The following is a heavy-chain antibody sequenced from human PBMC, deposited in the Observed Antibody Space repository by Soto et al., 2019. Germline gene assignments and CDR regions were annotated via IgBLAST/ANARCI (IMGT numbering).Heavy chain of an antibody. D-gene: IGHD2-8*01. CDR2: IYYTGST. Sequence: QLQLQESGPGLVKPSETLSLTCTVSGDSISSDNYYCGWIRQPPGKGLEWIGSIYYTGSTYYNPSLKSRVTMSVDTSKSQFSLKLSSVTAADTAVYYCARHPGYAVPPVYATHYFTYWGQGILVTVSP. CDR1: GDSISSDNYY. V-gene: IGHV4-39*01. J-gene: IGHJ4*02. CDR3: ARHPGYAVPPVYATHYFTY.